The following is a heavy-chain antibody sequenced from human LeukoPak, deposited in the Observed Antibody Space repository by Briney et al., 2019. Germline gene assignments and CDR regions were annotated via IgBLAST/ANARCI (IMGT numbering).Heavy chain of an antibody. Sequence: PSETLSLTCTVSGGSISSSSYYWGWIRQPPGKGLEWIGSIYYSGSTYYNPSLKSRVTISVDTSKNQFSLKLSSVTAADTAVYYCARAAGVWGSYRRGYFDYWGQGTLVTVSS. CDR2: IYYSGST. CDR1: GGSISSSSYY. CDR3: ARAAGVWGSYRRGYFDY. V-gene: IGHV4-39*07. J-gene: IGHJ4*02. D-gene: IGHD3-16*02.